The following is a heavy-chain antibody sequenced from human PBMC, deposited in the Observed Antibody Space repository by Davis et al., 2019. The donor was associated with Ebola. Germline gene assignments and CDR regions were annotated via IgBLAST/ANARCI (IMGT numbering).Heavy chain of an antibody. J-gene: IGHJ4*02. Sequence: GESPQFSCKGSGYSFTTYWIGWVRQMPGKGLEWMGIIYPGDSDTRYSPSFQGQVTISADKSITTAYLQWRSLKASDTAMYYCARRVDGTTDFDYWGQGTLVTVSS. CDR2: IYPGDSDT. CDR1: GYSFTTYW. V-gene: IGHV5-51*01. CDR3: ARRVDGTTDFDY. D-gene: IGHD1-7*01.